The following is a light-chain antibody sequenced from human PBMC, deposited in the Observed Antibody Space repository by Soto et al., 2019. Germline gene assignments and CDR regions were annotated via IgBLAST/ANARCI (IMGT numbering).Light chain of an antibody. CDR1: SSDVGSYNL. V-gene: IGLV2-23*01. Sequence: QSVLTQPASVSGSPGQSITISCTGTSSDVGSYNLVSWYQQHPGKAPKLMIYEGSKRPSGVSNRFSGSKSGNTASLTISGLQAEDEADYYCCSYAGTSLYVLGTGTKVTVL. CDR2: EGS. CDR3: CSYAGTSLYV. J-gene: IGLJ1*01.